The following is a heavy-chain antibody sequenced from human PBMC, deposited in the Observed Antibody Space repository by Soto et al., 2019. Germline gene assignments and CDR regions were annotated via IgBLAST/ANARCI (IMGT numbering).Heavy chain of an antibody. V-gene: IGHV3-11*06. CDR2: ISSSSSDT. CDR3: ARDYAFWRGYLSGHFDY. D-gene: IGHD3-3*01. CDR1: GFTFSDYF. J-gene: IGHJ4*02. Sequence: ESGGGLVKPGGSLRLSCAASGFTFSDYFLTWIRQAPGKGLEWVSYISSSSSDTNYADSVKGRFTISRDNAKNSLFLQMNNLRVDDTAVYYCARDYAFWRGYLSGHFDYWGQGTLVTVSS.